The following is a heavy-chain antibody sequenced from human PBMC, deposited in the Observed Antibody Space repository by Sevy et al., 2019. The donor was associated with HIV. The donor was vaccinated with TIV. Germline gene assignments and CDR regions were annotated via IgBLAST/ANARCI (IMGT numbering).Heavy chain of an antibody. CDR1: DDSIHSYY. V-gene: IGHV4-59*08. D-gene: IGHD2-2*01. J-gene: IGHJ4*02. CDR3: ARGAVVIGTAATPVLDF. Sequence: SETLSLTCSVSDDSIHSYYWSWIRQPPGKGLEWIGYIYNNIGSTSYNPSLTSRVTISVDTSKNHFSLKLTSVTAADTAIYYCARGAVVIGTAATPVLDFWGLGSLVTVSS. CDR2: IYNNIGST.